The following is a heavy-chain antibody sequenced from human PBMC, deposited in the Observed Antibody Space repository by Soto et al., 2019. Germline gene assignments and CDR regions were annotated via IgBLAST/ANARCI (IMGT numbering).Heavy chain of an antibody. V-gene: IGHV4-4*01. J-gene: IGHJ6*02. CDR1: GGSISSTTW. Sequence: TLSLTCDVYGGSISSTTWWSWIRQPPGKGLEWIGEIYHSGSTNYNPSFKSRVTILVDKSKNQFSLKLSSVTAADTAVYFCASAGRYNWIDHGMDVRGQGTSVTICS. D-gene: IGHD1-20*01. CDR2: IYHSGST. CDR3: ASAGRYNWIDHGMDV.